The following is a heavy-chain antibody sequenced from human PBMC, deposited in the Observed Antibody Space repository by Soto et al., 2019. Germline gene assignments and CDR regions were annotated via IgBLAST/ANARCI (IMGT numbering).Heavy chain of an antibody. D-gene: IGHD6-13*01. CDR1: GFTFSSDW. CDR3: ARTLGGSSSPS. Sequence: EVQLVESGGGLVQPGGSLRLSCVASGFTFSSDWMHWVRQAPGKGLVWVSRINSDGSNTNYADSVKGRFTISRDNAKNMLYLQMNSLRAEDTAMYYCARTLGGSSSPSWGQGTLVTVSS. J-gene: IGHJ5*02. CDR2: INSDGSNT. V-gene: IGHV3-74*01.